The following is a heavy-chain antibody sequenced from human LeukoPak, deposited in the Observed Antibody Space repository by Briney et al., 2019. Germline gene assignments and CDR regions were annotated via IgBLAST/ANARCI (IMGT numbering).Heavy chain of an antibody. CDR3: ARDVEMATTGFDY. J-gene: IGHJ4*02. CDR1: GFTFRRYG. CDR2: ISGSGGSA. V-gene: IGHV3-23*01. Sequence: PGGSLRLSCAASGFTFRRYGMSWVRQAPGKGLEWVSSISGSGGSAYYGDSVKGRFTISRDNAKNSLYLQMNSLRAEDTAVYYCARDVEMATTGFDYWGQGTLVTVSS. D-gene: IGHD5-24*01.